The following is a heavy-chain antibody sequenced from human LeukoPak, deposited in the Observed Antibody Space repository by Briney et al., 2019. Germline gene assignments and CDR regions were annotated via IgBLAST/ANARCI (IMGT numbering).Heavy chain of an antibody. CDR2: IYYSGST. J-gene: IGHJ5*02. Sequence: PSETLSLTCTVPGGSISSYYWSWVRQPPGKGLEWIGYIYYSGSTNYNPSLKSRVTISVDTSKNQFSLKLSSVTAADTAVYYCARVEAAARGWFDPWGQGTLVTVSS. CDR3: ARVEAAARGWFDP. D-gene: IGHD6-13*01. V-gene: IGHV4-59*01. CDR1: GGSISSYY.